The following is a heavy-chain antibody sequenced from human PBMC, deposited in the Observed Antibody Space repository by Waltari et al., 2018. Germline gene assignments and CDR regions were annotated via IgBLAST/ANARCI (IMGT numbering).Heavy chain of an antibody. J-gene: IGHJ6*03. CDR2: IIPIFGTA. V-gene: IGHV1-69*01. CDR1: GGTFSSYA. CDR3: ARARDIVVVPAADDYYYYMDV. Sequence: QVQLVQSGAEVKKPGSSVKVSCKASGGTFSSYAISWVRQAPGLGLEWMGGIIPIFGTANYAQKFQGRVTITADESTSTAYMELSSLRSEDTAVYYCARARDIVVVPAADDYYYYMDVWGKGTTVTVSS. D-gene: IGHD2-2*01.